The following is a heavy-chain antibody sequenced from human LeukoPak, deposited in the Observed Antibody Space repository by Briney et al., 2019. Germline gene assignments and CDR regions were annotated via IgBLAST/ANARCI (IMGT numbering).Heavy chain of an antibody. CDR3: AGEPSRAAAGTPSFDY. V-gene: IGHV3-30*04. CDR2: ISYDGSNK. D-gene: IGHD6-13*01. J-gene: IGHJ4*02. CDR1: GFTFSSYA. Sequence: GGSLRLSCAASGFTFSSYAMHWVRQAPGKGLEWVAVISYDGSNKYYADSVKGRFTISRDNSKNTLYLQMNSLRAEDTAVYYCAGEPSRAAAGTPSFDYWGQGTLVTVSS.